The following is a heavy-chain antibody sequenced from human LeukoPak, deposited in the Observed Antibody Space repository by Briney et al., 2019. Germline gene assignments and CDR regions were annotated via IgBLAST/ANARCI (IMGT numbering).Heavy chain of an antibody. V-gene: IGHV4-39*01. CDR3: ARHGVYYYYMDV. CDR1: GGSISSSSYY. Sequence: SETLSLTCTVSGGSISSSSYYWSWIRQPPGKGLEWIGEINHSGSTNYNPSLKSRVTISVDTSKNQFSLKLSSVTAADTAVYYCARHGVYYYYMDVWGKGTTVTISS. D-gene: IGHD3-16*01. CDR2: INHSGST. J-gene: IGHJ6*03.